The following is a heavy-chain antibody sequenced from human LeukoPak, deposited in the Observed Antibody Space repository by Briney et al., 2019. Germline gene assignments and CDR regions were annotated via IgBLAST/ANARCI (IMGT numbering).Heavy chain of an antibody. CDR3: ARSFSIVVVVADYGMDV. CDR1: GFTFSSYW. Sequence: GGSLRLSCAASGFTFSSYWMSWVRQAPGKGLEWVANIKQDGSEKYYVDSVKGRFTISRDNAKNSLYLQMNSLRAEDTAVYYCARSFSIVVVVADYGMDVWGQGTTVTVSS. J-gene: IGHJ6*02. D-gene: IGHD2-15*01. V-gene: IGHV3-7*03. CDR2: IKQDGSEK.